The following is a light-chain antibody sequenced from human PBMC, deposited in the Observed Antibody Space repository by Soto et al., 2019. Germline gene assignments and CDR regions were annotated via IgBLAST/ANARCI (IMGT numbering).Light chain of an antibody. V-gene: IGLV2-14*01. Sequence: QSALTQPASVSGSPGQSITISCTGTSSDVGGYKYVSWYQQHPGKAPKLMIYEVSNRPSGVSNRFSGSKFGNTASLTISGLQAEDEADYSCCSFAGSYTYVFGTGTKVTVL. J-gene: IGLJ1*01. CDR1: SSDVGGYKY. CDR3: CSFAGSYTYV. CDR2: EVS.